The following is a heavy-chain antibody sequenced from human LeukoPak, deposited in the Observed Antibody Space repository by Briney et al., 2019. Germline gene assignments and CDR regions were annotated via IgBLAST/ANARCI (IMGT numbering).Heavy chain of an antibody. CDR3: TTVLIGYCSSSSCYAGDF. J-gene: IGHJ4*02. D-gene: IGHD2-2*01. CDR2: IKSSNDGGTT. Sequence: GGSLRLSCVASGFTFRNAWMSWVRQAPGKGLEWVGRIKSSNDGGTTDYAAPVRGRFTISRDDSMATVYLQMDSLNTDDTALYYCTTVLIGYCSSSSCYAGDFWGQGALVIVSS. CDR1: GFTFRNAW. V-gene: IGHV3-15*01.